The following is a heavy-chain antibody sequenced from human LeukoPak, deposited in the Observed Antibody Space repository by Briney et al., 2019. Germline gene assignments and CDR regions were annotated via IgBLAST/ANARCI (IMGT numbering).Heavy chain of an antibody. J-gene: IGHJ4*02. D-gene: IGHD1-26*01. CDR2: ISGSGGST. Sequence: GGSLRLSCAVSGFTFSSYAMSWVRQAPGKGLEWVSAISGSGGSTYYADSVKGRFTISRDNSENTLYLQMNSLRAEDTAVYYCAKVRGATRGGFDYWGQGTLVTVSS. CDR3: AKVRGATRGGFDY. V-gene: IGHV3-23*01. CDR1: GFTFSSYA.